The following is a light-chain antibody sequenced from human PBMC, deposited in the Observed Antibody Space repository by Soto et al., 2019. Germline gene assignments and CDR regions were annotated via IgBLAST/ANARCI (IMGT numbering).Light chain of an antibody. Sequence: VMTQSPLSLPVTLGQPASISCRSSQSPVYSDGYTYLAWYQQKPGQPPKLLIYWASTRESGVPDRFIGSGSGADFTLTISSLQAEDVAVYYCQHYYGTLPHFGGGTKVDIK. J-gene: IGKJ4*01. CDR1: QSPVYSDGYTY. V-gene: IGKV4-1*01. CDR3: QHYYGTLPH. CDR2: WAS.